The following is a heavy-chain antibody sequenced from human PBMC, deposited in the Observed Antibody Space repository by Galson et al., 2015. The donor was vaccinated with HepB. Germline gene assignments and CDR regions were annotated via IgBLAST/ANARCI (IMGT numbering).Heavy chain of an antibody. Sequence: CAISGDSVSSNSATWNWIRQSPSRGLEWLGRTYFRSKWYTDYAVSVKSRIIISPDTSKNQFFLQVNSVTPEGTAVYFCARGTYSSGWYVEFFGYWGRGTLVTLSS. CDR2: TYFRSKWYT. CDR1: GDSVSSNSAT. V-gene: IGHV6-1*01. D-gene: IGHD6-19*01. J-gene: IGHJ4*02. CDR3: ARGTYSSGWYVEFFGY.